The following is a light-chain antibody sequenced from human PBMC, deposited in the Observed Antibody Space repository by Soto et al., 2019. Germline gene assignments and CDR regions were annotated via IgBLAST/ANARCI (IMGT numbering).Light chain of an antibody. Sequence: LTQPPSASGSPGQSVTISCTGTSSDVGGYNSVSWYQQHPGKAPRLMIYEVSERPSGVPDRFSGSKSGNTASLTVSGLQAEDEADYYCSSYAGSNNYVFGIGTKVTVL. CDR3: SSYAGSNNYV. CDR2: EVS. J-gene: IGLJ1*01. CDR1: SSDVGGYNS. V-gene: IGLV2-8*01.